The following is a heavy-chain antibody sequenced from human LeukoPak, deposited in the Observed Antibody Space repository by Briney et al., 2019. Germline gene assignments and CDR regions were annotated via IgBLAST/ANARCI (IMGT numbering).Heavy chain of an antibody. V-gene: IGHV3-23*01. J-gene: IGHJ6*02. CDR1: GFTFSNCA. CDR3: AKERGRSYYYGMDV. Sequence: GGSLRLSCAASGFTFSNCAMSWVRQAPGKGLEWVSTISSSGDRTYHADSVKGRFTISRDNSKNTLYLQMNSLRAEDTAVYYCAKERGRSYYYGMDVWGQGTTVTVSS. CDR2: ISSSGDRT.